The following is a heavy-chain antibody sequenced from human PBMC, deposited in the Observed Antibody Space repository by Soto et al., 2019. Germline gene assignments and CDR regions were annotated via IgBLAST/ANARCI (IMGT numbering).Heavy chain of an antibody. CDR3: ARGQSGRYYDSSGYYYF. Sequence: QVQLVQSGAEEKKPGASVQVSCKASGYTFTRYTMHWVRQAPGQRLEWMGWINAGNGDTKYSQKFRDRVTITRDTSASTVYMELSSLRSEDTAVYYCARGQSGRYYDSSGYYYFWGQGTLVTVSS. D-gene: IGHD3-22*01. CDR1: GYTFTRYT. V-gene: IGHV1-3*05. J-gene: IGHJ4*02. CDR2: INAGNGDT.